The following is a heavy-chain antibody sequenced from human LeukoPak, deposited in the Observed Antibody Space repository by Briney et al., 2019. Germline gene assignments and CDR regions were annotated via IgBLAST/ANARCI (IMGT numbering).Heavy chain of an antibody. CDR2: IIPIFGTA. Sequence: ASVKVSCKASGGTFSSYAISWVRQAPGQGLEWMGGIIPIFGTANYAQKFQGRVTITADESTSTAYMELSSLRSEDTAVYYCARGDRDYYYDSSGYLSFDYWGQGTLVTVSS. D-gene: IGHD3-22*01. V-gene: IGHV1-69*13. J-gene: IGHJ4*02. CDR1: GGTFSSYA. CDR3: ARGDRDYYYDSSGYLSFDY.